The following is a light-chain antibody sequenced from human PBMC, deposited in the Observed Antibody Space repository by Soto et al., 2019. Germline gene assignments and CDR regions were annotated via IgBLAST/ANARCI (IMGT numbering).Light chain of an antibody. Sequence: EIVLTQSPATLSLSPGERATLSCRASQSVSRYLAWNQQKPGQAPSLLMYDAINRATGIPARFSGSGSGTDFTLTISSLEPQDFAVYYCQQRINWPITFGQGTRLEIK. CDR2: DAI. CDR3: QQRINWPIT. V-gene: IGKV3-11*01. CDR1: QSVSRY. J-gene: IGKJ5*01.